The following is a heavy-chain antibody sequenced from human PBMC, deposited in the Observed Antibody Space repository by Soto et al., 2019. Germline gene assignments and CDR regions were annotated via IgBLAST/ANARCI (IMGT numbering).Heavy chain of an antibody. J-gene: IGHJ5*02. V-gene: IGHV2-5*02. CDR3: AHRRTTPDILTGYYPDWFDP. D-gene: IGHD3-9*01. CDR2: IYWDDDK. CDR1: GFSLSTNGMG. Sequence: QITLKESGPTLVKPTQTLTLTCTFSGFSLSTNGMGVGWIRQPPGEALEWLALIYWDDDKRYSPSLKSRITIPKDTSKNQVVLTMTNVDPVNTATDYCAHRRTTPDILTGYYPDWFDPWGQGTLVTVSS.